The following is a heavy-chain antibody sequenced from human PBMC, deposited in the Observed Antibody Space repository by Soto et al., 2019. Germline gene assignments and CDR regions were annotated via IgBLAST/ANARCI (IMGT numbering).Heavy chain of an antibody. Sequence: SQTLSLTCAISGDSVSSNSAAWNWIRQSPSRGLEWLGSTYYRSKWYNDYAVSVKSRITINPDTSKNQISLQLNSVSPEDTAVYYCASCRDIYCAFCACFDYWGLGILVTVSS. J-gene: IGHJ4*02. CDR2: TYYRSKWYN. V-gene: IGHV6-1*01. CDR1: GDSVSSNSAA. D-gene: IGHD2-21*01. CDR3: ASCRDIYCAFCACFDY.